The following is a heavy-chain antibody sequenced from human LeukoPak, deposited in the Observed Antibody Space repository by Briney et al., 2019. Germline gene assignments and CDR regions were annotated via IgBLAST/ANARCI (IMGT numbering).Heavy chain of an antibody. D-gene: IGHD3-22*01. CDR3: AKKGLYYYDSSGPEY. J-gene: IGHJ4*02. Sequence: GGSLRLSCAASGFTFSSYGMSWVRQAPGKGLEWVSAISGSGGSTYYADSVKGRFTISRDNSKNTLYLQMNSLRAEDTAVYYCAKKGLYYYDSSGPEYWGQGTLVTVSS. CDR1: GFTFSSYG. V-gene: IGHV3-23*01. CDR2: ISGSGGST.